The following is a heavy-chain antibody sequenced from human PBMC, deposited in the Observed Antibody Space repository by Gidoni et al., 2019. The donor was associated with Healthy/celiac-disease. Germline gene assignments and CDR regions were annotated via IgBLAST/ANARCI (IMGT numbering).Heavy chain of an antibody. CDR2: IKQDGSEK. D-gene: IGHD6-13*01. CDR1: GFPFSSDW. V-gene: IGHV3-7*01. Sequence: EVQLVEFGGGLVQPWGSLGLSCAASGFPFSSDWMGWVRQAPGQGLEWVANIKQDGSEKYCVDSVMGRFTSSRDNAKNSRYLQMNSLRAEDTAVYYCARDSFIAAAGFFDYWGQVTLVTVSS. CDR3: ARDSFIAAAGFFDY. J-gene: IGHJ4*02.